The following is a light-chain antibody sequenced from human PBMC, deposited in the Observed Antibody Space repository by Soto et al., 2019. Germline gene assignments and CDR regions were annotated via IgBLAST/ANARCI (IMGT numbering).Light chain of an antibody. V-gene: IGKV3-20*01. J-gene: IGKJ4*01. Sequence: EIVLTQSPGTLSLSPGERATLSCRASQSIGTYLAWYQQKPGQAPRILIYDASSRATGIPDRFSGSGSGTDFTLTISRLEPEDFAVYYCQQYGSSLPFGGGTKVDNK. CDR2: DAS. CDR1: QSIGTY. CDR3: QQYGSSLP.